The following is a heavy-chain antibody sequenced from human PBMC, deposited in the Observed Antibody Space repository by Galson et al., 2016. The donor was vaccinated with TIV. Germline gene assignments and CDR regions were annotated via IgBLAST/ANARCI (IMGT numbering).Heavy chain of an antibody. CDR2: IRYDGSNK. V-gene: IGHV3-30*02. J-gene: IGHJ6*03. CDR1: GFTFSSYG. Sequence: SLRLSCATSGFTFSSYGIHWVRQAPGEGLEWVAFIRYDGSNKYYADSVKGRFTISRDNSKNTVYLQMNGLRAEDTALYCCAKDSTTTLYYMDVWGKGPTVTVSS. CDR3: AKDSTTTLYYMDV. D-gene: IGHD4-17*01.